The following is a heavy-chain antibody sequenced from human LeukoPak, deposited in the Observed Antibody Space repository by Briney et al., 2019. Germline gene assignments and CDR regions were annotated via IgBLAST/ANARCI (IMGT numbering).Heavy chain of an antibody. CDR2: ISSSGSTI. CDR3: AKDFRGVVTANYFDY. V-gene: IGHV3-11*01. D-gene: IGHD3-10*01. CDR1: GFTFSDYY. Sequence: GGSLRLSCAASGFTFSDYYMSWIRQAPGKGLEWVSYISSSGSTIYYADSVKGRFTISRDNAKNSLYLQMNSLRAEDTAVYYCAKDFRGVVTANYFDYWGQGTLVTVSS. J-gene: IGHJ4*02.